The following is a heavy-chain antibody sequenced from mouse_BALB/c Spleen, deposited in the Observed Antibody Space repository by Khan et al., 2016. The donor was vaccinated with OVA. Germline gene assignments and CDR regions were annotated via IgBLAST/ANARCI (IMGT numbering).Heavy chain of an antibody. J-gene: IGHJ4*01. V-gene: IGHV1S41*01. CDR2: IAPGSGST. D-gene: IGHD1-1*01. CDR3: ARENYDGRTCYAMDY. CDR1: GYTFTSYW. Sequence: DLVKPGASVKLSCKASGYTFTSYWINWIKQSPGQGLEWIGRIAPGSGSTYYNEMFKGKATLTVDTSSSTAYIQLRSLSSEDSAVYVCARENYDGRTCYAMDYWGQGTSVTVSS.